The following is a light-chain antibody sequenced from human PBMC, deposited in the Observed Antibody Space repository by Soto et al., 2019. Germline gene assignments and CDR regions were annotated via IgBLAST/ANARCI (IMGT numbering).Light chain of an antibody. J-gene: IGKJ5*01. Sequence: EVVFTQSTSTLLLSLGIKSTFSCAASQSISGSYLAWYQQKPGQAPRLLIYGASSRATDIPDRFSGSGSGADFTLTISRLEPEDFAVYYCQQYGTSITFGQGTRLEIK. CDR2: GAS. V-gene: IGKV3-20*01. CDR3: QQYGTSIT. CDR1: QSISGSY.